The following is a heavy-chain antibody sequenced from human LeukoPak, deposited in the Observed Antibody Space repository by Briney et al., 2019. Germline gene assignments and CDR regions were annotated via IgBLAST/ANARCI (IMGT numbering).Heavy chain of an antibody. CDR2: ISGSGGST. CDR1: GFTFSSYA. J-gene: IGHJ6*03. V-gene: IGHV3-23*01. Sequence: PGGSLRLSCAASGFTFSSYAMSWVRQAPGKGLEWVSAISGSGGSTYYADSVKGRFTISRDNSKNTLYLQMNSLRAEDTAVYYCAKNGYDSLAYYYYYYMDVWGKGTTVTVSS. CDR3: AKNGYDSLAYYYYYYMDV. D-gene: IGHD5-12*01.